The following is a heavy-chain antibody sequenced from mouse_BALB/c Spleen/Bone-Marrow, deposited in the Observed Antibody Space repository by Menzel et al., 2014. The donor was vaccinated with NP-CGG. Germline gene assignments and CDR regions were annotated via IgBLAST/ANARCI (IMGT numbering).Heavy chain of an antibody. Sequence: EVQRVESGGGLVQPGRSLKLSCATSGFTFSDYYMYLVRQTPEKRLEWVAYISNGGGSTYYPDTVKGRFTISRDNAKNTLYLQMSRLKSEDTAMYYCARQDYSYYYAMDYWGQGTSVTVSS. V-gene: IGHV5-12*02. D-gene: IGHD2-13*01. CDR1: GFTFSDYY. J-gene: IGHJ4*01. CDR2: ISNGGGST. CDR3: ARQDYSYYYAMDY.